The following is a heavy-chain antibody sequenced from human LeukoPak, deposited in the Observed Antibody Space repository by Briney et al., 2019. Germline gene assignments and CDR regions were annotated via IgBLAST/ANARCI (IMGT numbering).Heavy chain of an antibody. CDR1: DGSLSSSSYY. J-gene: IGHJ6*03. Sequence: PSETLSLTCTVSDGSLSSSSYYWGWIRQPPGKGLEWIGSIYYSGSTYYNPSLKSRVTVSVDTSKNQCSLKLSSVTAADTAVYYCARQPFCSSTSCYLAGYYYYMDVWGKGTTVTVSS. V-gene: IGHV4-39*01. CDR2: IYYSGST. D-gene: IGHD2-2*01. CDR3: ARQPFCSSTSCYLAGYYYYMDV.